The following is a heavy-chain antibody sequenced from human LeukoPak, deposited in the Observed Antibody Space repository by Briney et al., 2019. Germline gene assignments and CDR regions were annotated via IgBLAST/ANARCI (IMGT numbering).Heavy chain of an antibody. CDR1: GFTVSSNY. Sequence: PGGSLRLSCAASGFTVSSNYMSWVRQAPGKGLEWVSVIYSGGSTYYADSVKGRFTISRDNSKNTLYLQMNSLRAEDTAVYYCARVLPPEVYFGYWGQGTLVTVSS. V-gene: IGHV3-53*01. J-gene: IGHJ4*02. CDR2: IYSGGST. CDR3: ARVLPPEVYFGY.